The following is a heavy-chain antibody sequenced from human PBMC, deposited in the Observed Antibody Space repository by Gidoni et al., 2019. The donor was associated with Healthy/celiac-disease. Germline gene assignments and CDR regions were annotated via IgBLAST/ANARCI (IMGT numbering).Heavy chain of an antibody. D-gene: IGHD2-15*01. CDR2: IYSGGST. V-gene: IGHV3-53*01. CDR1: GFTVSSNY. J-gene: IGHJ6*02. CDR3: ARSRPLDYCSGGSCYILAHGMDV. Sequence: EVQLVESGGGLIQPGGYLRLSCAASGFTVSSNYMSWVRQAPGKGLEWDSVIYSGGSTYYADSVKGRFTISRDNSKNTLYLQMNSLRAEDTAVYYCARSRPLDYCSGGSCYILAHGMDVWGQGTTVTVSS.